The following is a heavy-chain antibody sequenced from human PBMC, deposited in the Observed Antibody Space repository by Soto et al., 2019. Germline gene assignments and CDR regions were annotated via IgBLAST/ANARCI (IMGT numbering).Heavy chain of an antibody. CDR3: ERGGYCSGGSCYSFGGSDYYGMDV. J-gene: IGHJ6*02. Sequence: QVQLVQSGAEVKKPGASVKVSCKASGYTFTSYGISWVRQAPGQGLEWMGWISAYNGNTNYAQKLQGRVTMTTDTATSTAYMERRSLRSDDTAVYYCERGGYCSGGSCYSFGGSDYYGMDVWGQGTTVTVSS. CDR2: ISAYNGNT. CDR1: GYTFTSYG. V-gene: IGHV1-18*04. D-gene: IGHD2-15*01.